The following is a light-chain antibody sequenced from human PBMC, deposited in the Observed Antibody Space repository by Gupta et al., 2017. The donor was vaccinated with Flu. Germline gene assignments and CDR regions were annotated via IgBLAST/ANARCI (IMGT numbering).Light chain of an antibody. CDR1: QSIGSN. Sequence: PATLSVSSGERVTLSCRASQSIGSNLVWYQQKPGQAPRLLTYGGSTRATGITARFSDSGSGTEFTLTISSLQSEDFAVYYCQHYNNWPVTFGQGTKVEIK. V-gene: IGKV3-15*01. CDR3: QHYNNWPVT. J-gene: IGKJ1*01. CDR2: GGS.